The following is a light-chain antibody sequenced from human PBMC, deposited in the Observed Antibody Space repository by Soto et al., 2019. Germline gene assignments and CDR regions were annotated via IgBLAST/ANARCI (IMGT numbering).Light chain of an antibody. CDR1: QTITNW. V-gene: IGKV1-5*01. Sequence: DIQMTQSPSILSASVGDRVTITCRSSQTITNWLAWYQQKPEKAPRLLIYDASSLESWVPSRFSGSGSGTEFTLTISSLQSEDFATCYCQQYKSFWTFGQGTTGDIK. CDR2: DAS. J-gene: IGKJ1*01. CDR3: QQYKSFWT.